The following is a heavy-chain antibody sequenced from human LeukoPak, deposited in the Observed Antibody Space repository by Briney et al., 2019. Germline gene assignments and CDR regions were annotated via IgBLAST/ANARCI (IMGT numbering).Heavy chain of an antibody. V-gene: IGHV3-33*08. CDR3: ARAERSYCSSTSCEDWFDP. J-gene: IGHJ5*02. Sequence: PGGSLRLSCAASGFAFSSYNMNWVRQAPGKGLEWVAVIWYDGSNKYYADSVKGRFTISRDNSKNTLFLQMNSLRAEDTAVYYCARAERSYCSSTSCEDWFDPWGQGTLVTVSS. D-gene: IGHD2-2*01. CDR2: IWYDGSNK. CDR1: GFAFSSYN.